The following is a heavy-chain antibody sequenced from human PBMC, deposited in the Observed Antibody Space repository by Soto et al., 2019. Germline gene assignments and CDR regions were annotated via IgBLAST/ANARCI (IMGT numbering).Heavy chain of an antibody. CDR2: ISADNGNT. J-gene: IGHJ6*02. V-gene: IGHV1-18*01. D-gene: IGHD5-18*01. CDR3: ARCIQQDYYYGMDV. CDR1: GYTFYSHS. Sequence: QAQLVQSGAEVKKPGASVKVSCKASGYTFYSHSLSWVRQAPGPGLEWMGRISADNGNTKYAQKFRGRVTMTTDTSTSTVYMELRNLRSDDTAVYYCARCIQQDYYYGMDVWGQGTTVTVSS.